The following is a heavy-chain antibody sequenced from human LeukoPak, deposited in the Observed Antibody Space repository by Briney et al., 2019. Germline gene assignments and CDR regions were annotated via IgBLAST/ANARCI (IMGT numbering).Heavy chain of an antibody. CDR3: ARDPSYDILTGYSSNWFDP. V-gene: IGHV1-18*01. D-gene: IGHD3-9*01. Sequence: ASVEVSCKASGYTFTSFGITWVRQAPGQGLEWMGWISAYNGNTNYAQKFQGRVTMTTDTSTSTAYMELRSLRSDDTAVYYCARDPSYDILTGYSSNWFDPWGQGTLVTVSS. J-gene: IGHJ5*02. CDR1: GYTFTSFG. CDR2: ISAYNGNT.